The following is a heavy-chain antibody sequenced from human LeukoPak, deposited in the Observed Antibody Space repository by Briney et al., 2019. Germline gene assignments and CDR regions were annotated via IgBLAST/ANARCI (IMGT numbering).Heavy chain of an antibody. CDR1: GGSISSGGYY. CDR2: IYYSGST. J-gene: IGHJ4*02. V-gene: IGHV4-31*03. D-gene: IGHD3-10*01. CDR3: ARDKGGAGSGSFFGY. Sequence: PSETLSLTCTVSGGSISSGGYYWSWIRQLPGKGLEWIGYIYYSGSTYYNPSLKSRVTISVDTSKNQFSLKLSSVTAADTAVYYCARDKGGAGSGSFFGYWGQGTLVTVSS.